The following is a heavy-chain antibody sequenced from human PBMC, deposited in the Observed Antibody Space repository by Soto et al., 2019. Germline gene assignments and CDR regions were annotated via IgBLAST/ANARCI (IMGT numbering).Heavy chain of an antibody. Sequence: QVQLVQSGAEEKKPGASVKVSCKASGYTFTSYAMHWVRQAPGQRLEWMGWINAGNGNTKYSQKFQGRVTITRDTSASTADMELSSLRSEDTAVYYCARGSEVVVTDWGQGTLVTVSS. CDR2: INAGNGNT. D-gene: IGHD2-2*01. CDR3: ARGSEVVVTD. V-gene: IGHV1-3*05. CDR1: GYTFTSYA. J-gene: IGHJ4*02.